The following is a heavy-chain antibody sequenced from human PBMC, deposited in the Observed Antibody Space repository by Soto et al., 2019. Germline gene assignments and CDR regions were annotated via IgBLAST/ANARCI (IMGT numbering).Heavy chain of an antibody. CDR1: GGSISSGGYY. CDR3: ARPLYYYDSSGYYGSGPSPPLNWFDP. V-gene: IGHV4-31*03. J-gene: IGHJ5*02. D-gene: IGHD3-22*01. CDR2: IYYSGST. Sequence: QVQLQESGPGLVKPSQTLSLTCTVSGGSISSGGYYWSWIRQHPGKGLEWIGYIYYSGSTYYNPSLKSRITMSVDTSKNQFYLKLSSVTAADTAVYYCARPLYYYDSSGYYGSGPSPPLNWFDPWGQGTLVTVSS.